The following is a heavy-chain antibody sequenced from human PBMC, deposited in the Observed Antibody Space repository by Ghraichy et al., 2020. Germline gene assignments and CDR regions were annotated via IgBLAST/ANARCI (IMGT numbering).Heavy chain of an antibody. CDR3: ATSTLAGSFDY. V-gene: IGHV5-51*01. J-gene: IGHJ4*02. CDR1: GYSLTNYW. D-gene: IGHD2-2*01. CDR2: IFPGDSDT. Sequence: GESLKISCKDSGYSLTNYWTGWVRQMPGKGLEWIGIIFPGDSDTRYSPSFQGQVTISADKSSRTAYLQWSSLKASDTARYYCATSTLAGSFDYWGQGTLVTVSS.